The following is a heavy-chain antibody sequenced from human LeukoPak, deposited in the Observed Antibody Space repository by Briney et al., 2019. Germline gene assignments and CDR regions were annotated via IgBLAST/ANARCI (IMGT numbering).Heavy chain of an antibody. CDR2: MNPNSGNT. CDR1: GYTFTSYD. CDR3: ASALKRGSAGTLIDH. J-gene: IGHJ4*02. Sequence: ASVKVSCKASGYTFTSYDINWVRQATGQGLEWMGRMNPNSGNTGYAQKFQGRVTMTRNTSISTAYMELSSLRSEDTAVYYCASALKRGSAGTLIDHWGQGTLVTVSS. D-gene: IGHD6-13*01. V-gene: IGHV1-8*01.